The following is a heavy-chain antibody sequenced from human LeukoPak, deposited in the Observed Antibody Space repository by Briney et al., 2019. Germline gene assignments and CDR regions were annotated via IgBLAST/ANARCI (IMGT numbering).Heavy chain of an antibody. CDR1: GGSISSYY. CDR2: IYTSGST. CDR3: ARGGTRGSYYYYYMDV. V-gene: IGHV4-4*07. J-gene: IGHJ6*03. Sequence: PSETLSLTCTVSGGSISSYYWSWIRQPAGKGLEWIGRIYTSGSTNYNPSLKSRVTMSVDTSKNQFSLKLSSVTAADTAVYYCARGGTRGSYYYYYMDVWGKGTTVTISS. D-gene: IGHD1-1*01.